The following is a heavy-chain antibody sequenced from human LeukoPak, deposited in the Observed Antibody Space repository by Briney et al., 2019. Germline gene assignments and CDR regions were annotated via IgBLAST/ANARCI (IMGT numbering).Heavy chain of an antibody. D-gene: IGHD4-23*01. CDR3: ASFDTNSLRRLFDI. CDR1: GGSISSYY. V-gene: IGHV4-59*01. CDR2: IYYSGST. Sequence: PSETLSLTCTVSGGSISSYYWSWIRQPPGKGLEWIGYIYYSGSTNYNPSLKSRVTISVDTSKNQFSLKLSSVTAADTAVYYCASFDTNSLRRLFDIWGQGTMVTVSS. J-gene: IGHJ3*02.